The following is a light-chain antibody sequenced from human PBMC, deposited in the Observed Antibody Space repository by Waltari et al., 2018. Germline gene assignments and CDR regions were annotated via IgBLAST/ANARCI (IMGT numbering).Light chain of an antibody. V-gene: IGLV4-69*01. CDR1: SGHSSNI. CDR3: ETGGHGTWV. Sequence: QLVLTQSPSASASLGASVKLTCTLSSGHSSNIIAWLQQQPEKGPRYLMKVNSDGSHSKGDDVQDRFSGASCGAEGYLTISSIQSEDEADDYCETGGHGTWVFGGGTKLTVL. J-gene: IGLJ3*02. CDR2: VNSDGSH.